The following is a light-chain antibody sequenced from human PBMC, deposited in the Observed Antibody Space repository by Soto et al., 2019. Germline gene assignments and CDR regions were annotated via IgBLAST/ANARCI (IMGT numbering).Light chain of an antibody. V-gene: IGKV3-15*01. J-gene: IGKJ4*01. CDR1: QSINSN. CDR3: QQYSKWPPLT. Sequence: VMTQSPATLSVSPWERATLSCTASQSINSNLAWYQQKPGQAPRLLMYGASTRATAIPARFSGSGSGTEFTLTISSLQSEDFGIYYCQQYSKWPPLTFGGGTKVDIK. CDR2: GAS.